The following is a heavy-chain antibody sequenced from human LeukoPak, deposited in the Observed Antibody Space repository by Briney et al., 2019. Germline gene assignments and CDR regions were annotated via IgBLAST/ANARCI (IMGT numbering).Heavy chain of an antibody. D-gene: IGHD6-13*01. CDR3: ASRSSSSWYY. J-gene: IGHJ4*02. V-gene: IGHV5-51*01. Sequence: GASLQISCKGSGYSFTSYWIGWVRQMPGKGLEWMGIIYPGDSDTRYSPSFQGQVTISTDKSISTAYLQWSSLKASDTAMYYCASRSSSSWYYWGQGTLVTVSS. CDR2: IYPGDSDT. CDR1: GYSFTSYW.